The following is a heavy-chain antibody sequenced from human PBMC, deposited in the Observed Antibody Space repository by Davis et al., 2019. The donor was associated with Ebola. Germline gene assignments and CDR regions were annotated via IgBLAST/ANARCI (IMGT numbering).Heavy chain of an antibody. V-gene: IGHV1-46*01. CDR1: GYTFTSYY. CDR3: ARAKDIVVVVGYYYGMDV. Sequence: AASVKVSCKASGYTFTSYYMHWVRQAPGQGLEWMGIINPSGGSTSYAQKFQGRVTMTRNTSISTAYMELSSLRSEDTAVYYCARAKDIVVVVGYYYGMDVWGKGTTVTVSS. J-gene: IGHJ6*04. CDR2: INPSGGST. D-gene: IGHD2-15*01.